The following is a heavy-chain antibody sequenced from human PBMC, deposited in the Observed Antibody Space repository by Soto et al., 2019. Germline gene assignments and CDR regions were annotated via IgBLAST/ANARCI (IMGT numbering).Heavy chain of an antibody. CDR1: GYTFTSYG. Sequence: GASVKVSCKASGYTFTSYGISWVRQAPGQGLEWMGWISAYNGNTNYAQKLQGRVTMTTDTSTSTAYMELRSLRSDDTAVYYCARDQDIVLMVYAIPYYYYMDVWGKGTTVTVSS. D-gene: IGHD2-8*01. V-gene: IGHV1-18*01. CDR2: ISAYNGNT. J-gene: IGHJ6*03. CDR3: ARDQDIVLMVYAIPYYYYMDV.